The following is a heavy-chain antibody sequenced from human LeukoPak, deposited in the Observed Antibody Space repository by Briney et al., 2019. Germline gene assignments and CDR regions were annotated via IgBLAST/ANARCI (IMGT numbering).Heavy chain of an antibody. CDR1: GGSISPYY. CDR2: IYYSGST. D-gene: IGHD6-19*01. J-gene: IGHJ4*02. CDR3: ARRSPYSTGWSSYFDY. Sequence: SETLSLTCTVSGGSISPYYWSWIRQPPGKGLEWIGYIYYSGSTNYNPSLKSRVTISLDKSRNHFSLKLTSVTAADSAVYYCARRSPYSTGWSSYFDYWGQGALVTVSS. V-gene: IGHV4-59*12.